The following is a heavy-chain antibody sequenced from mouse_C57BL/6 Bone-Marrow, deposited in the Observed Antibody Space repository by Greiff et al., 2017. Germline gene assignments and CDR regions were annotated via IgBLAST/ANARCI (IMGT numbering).Heavy chain of an antibody. Sequence: QVQLQQSGAELVRPGTSVKVSCKASGYAFTNYLIEWVKQRPGQGLEWIGVINPGSGGTNYNEKFKGKATLTADKSSSTAYMQLSSLTSEDSAVYFCAREGYDYDYAMDYWGQGTSVTVSS. CDR3: AREGYDYDYAMDY. J-gene: IGHJ4*01. V-gene: IGHV1-54*01. CDR1: GYAFTNYL. CDR2: INPGSGGT. D-gene: IGHD2-4*01.